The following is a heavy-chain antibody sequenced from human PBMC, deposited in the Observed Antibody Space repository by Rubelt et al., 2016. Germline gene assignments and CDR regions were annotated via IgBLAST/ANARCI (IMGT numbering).Heavy chain of an antibody. CDR1: GASISSYY. CDR3: ARAPLDYYDSSGYDAFDI. V-gene: IGHV4-59*08. J-gene: IGHJ3*02. D-gene: IGHD3-22*01. Sequence: QVQLQQWGAGLLKPSETLSLTCAVYGASISSYYWSWIRHPPGTGLEWIGFIYYGGSTDSNPPPKGTLPFSVNTSTNPFSLRLSSLSSADTAVYYCARAPLDYYDSSGYDAFDIWGQGTMVTVSS. CDR2: IYYGGST.